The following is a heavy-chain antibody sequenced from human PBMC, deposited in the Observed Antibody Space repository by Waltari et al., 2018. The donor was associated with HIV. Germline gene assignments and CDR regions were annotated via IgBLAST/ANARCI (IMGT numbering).Heavy chain of an antibody. V-gene: IGHV3-9*01. D-gene: IGHD3-9*01. Sequence: EVQLVESGGGLVQPGRSLRLSCAASGFTFGDFAMHWVRQAPGNGLELVSSISWNSGSIGYAHSVKGRFTIARDNAKNSLYLQMNSLRAEDTALYFCAKDIRYYRGDYYYYGMDVWGQGTTVTVSS. J-gene: IGHJ6*02. CDR3: AKDIRYYRGDYYYYGMDV. CDR1: GFTFGDFA. CDR2: ISWNSGSI.